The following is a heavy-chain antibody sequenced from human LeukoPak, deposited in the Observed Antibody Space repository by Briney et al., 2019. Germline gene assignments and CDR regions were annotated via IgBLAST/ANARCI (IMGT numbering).Heavy chain of an antibody. Sequence: ASVKVSCKVSGYSLTELSMHWVRQAPGKGLEWMGGFEPENGAPIYAQKFQGRVTMTDDTTTDTVYMELSSLRSEDTAVYYCATADCTITSCYRGGYYYFYYYMDVWGNGTTVTVSS. CDR3: ATADCTITSCYRGGYYYFYYYMDV. CDR1: GYSLTELS. D-gene: IGHD2-2*02. V-gene: IGHV1-24*01. CDR2: FEPENGAP. J-gene: IGHJ6*03.